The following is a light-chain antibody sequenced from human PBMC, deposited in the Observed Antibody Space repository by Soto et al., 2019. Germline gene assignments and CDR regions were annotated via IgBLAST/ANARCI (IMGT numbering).Light chain of an antibody. CDR1: QSVSSNY. Sequence: EIVLTQSPGTLSLSPGERATLSCRASQSVSSNYLAWYQQPPGQAPRLLMYGASSRAAGIPDRFGGSGSGTDFTLTISRLEPEDFAVYYCQQYGSSPYTFGQGTKLEIK. V-gene: IGKV3-20*01. J-gene: IGKJ2*01. CDR2: GAS. CDR3: QQYGSSPYT.